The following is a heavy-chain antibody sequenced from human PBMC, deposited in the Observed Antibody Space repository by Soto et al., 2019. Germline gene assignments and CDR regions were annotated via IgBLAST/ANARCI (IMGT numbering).Heavy chain of an antibody. D-gene: IGHD2-15*01. CDR2: VYHSGST. Sequence: QVQLQKSGPGLVKPSGTLSLTCAVSGDSISGLNWWIWVRQPPGKGLEWIGEVYHSGSTNYNPSLNSRVTISVDKSKNQFSLKLTSVSAADTAVYYCARSEEIGWPFDPWGRGTLVTVSS. CDR1: GDSISGLNW. J-gene: IGHJ5*02. CDR3: ARSEEIGWPFDP. V-gene: IGHV4-4*02.